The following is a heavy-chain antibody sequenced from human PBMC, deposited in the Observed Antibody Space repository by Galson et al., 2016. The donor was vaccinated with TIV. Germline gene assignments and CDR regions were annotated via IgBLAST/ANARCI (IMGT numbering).Heavy chain of an antibody. CDR2: IIPVFPTP. CDR1: GGTFISYA. CDR3: ASRYTTGSYYFDY. J-gene: IGHJ4*02. D-gene: IGHD2-8*02. Sequence: SVKVSCKASGGTFISYAITWVRQAPGQGLEWMGQIIPVFPTPNYAQKFQGRVTISADVSTSTTYMELTSLRSGDTAMYYCASRYTTGSYYFDYWGQGTLVTVSS. V-gene: IGHV1-69*13.